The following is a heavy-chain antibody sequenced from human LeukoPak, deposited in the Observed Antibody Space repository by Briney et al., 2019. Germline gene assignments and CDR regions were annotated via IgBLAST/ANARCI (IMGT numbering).Heavy chain of an antibody. D-gene: IGHD2-2*01. V-gene: IGHV4-4*07. J-gene: IGHJ4*02. CDR3: ARTKRTSHYYFDY. Sequence: PSETLSLTCSVSGGSITGYYWSSIRQPAGKGLEWIGRIYPNGGTNYNPSLKSRATMSVDTSKNQFSLKLTSVAAADTAMYYCARTKRTSHYYFDYWGQGTLATVSS. CDR1: GGSITGYY. CDR2: IYPNGGT.